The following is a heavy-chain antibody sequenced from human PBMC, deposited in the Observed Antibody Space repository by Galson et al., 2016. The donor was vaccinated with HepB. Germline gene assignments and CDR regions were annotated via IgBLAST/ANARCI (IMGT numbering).Heavy chain of an antibody. CDR2: FGADGGT. CDR1: GFSFSSYD. Sequence: SLRLSCAASGFSFSSYDMHWVRQATGKGLEWVSAFGADGGTYYSDSVKGRFTISRENAKNSLYLQMNTLRAEDTAVYYCTRIYYDISGGYYTGLDVWGQGTTVTGSS. J-gene: IGHJ6*02. V-gene: IGHV3-13*01. D-gene: IGHD3-22*01. CDR3: TRIYYDISGGYYTGLDV.